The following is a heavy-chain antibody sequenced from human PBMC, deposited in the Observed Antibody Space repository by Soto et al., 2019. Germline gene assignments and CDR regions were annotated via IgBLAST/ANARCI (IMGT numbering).Heavy chain of an antibody. Sequence: QVQLVQSGAEVKKPGASVKVSCKASGYTFTSYAMHWVRQAPGQRLEWMGWINAGNGNTKYSQKFQGRVTITRDTSASTAYMELSSLRSEDTAVYYCAGGAWYSSSRFGPNPRYYYYGMDVWGQGTTVTVSS. V-gene: IGHV1-3*01. CDR3: AGGAWYSSSRFGPNPRYYYYGMDV. CDR1: GYTFTSYA. CDR2: INAGNGNT. J-gene: IGHJ6*02. D-gene: IGHD6-6*01.